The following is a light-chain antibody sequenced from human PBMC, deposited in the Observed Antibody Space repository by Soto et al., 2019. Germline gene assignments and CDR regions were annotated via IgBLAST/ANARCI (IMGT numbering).Light chain of an antibody. CDR1: SSNIGTNS. Sequence: QSVLTQPPSASGTPGQRVTIPCSGSSSNIGTNSVYWYQQLPGTAPKLLIYRSNQRPSGVPDRFSGSKSGTAASLAISGLRSEDEADYYCAAWDDSLSGFYVFGTGTKVTV. CDR3: AAWDDSLSGFYV. CDR2: RSN. V-gene: IGLV1-47*01. J-gene: IGLJ1*01.